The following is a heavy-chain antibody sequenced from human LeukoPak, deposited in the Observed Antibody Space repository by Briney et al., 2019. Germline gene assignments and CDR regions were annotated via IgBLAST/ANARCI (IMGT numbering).Heavy chain of an antibody. CDR3: ARTYYYDSSGYDYVAFDI. J-gene: IGHJ3*02. CDR1: GDSISSHY. D-gene: IGHD3-22*01. CDR2: IYTSGST. Sequence: SETLSLTCTVSGDSISSHYWNWIRQPPGKGLERIGYIYTSGSTNYNPSLKSRVTISVDTSKNQFSLKLSSVTAADTAVYYCARTYYYDSSGYDYVAFDIWGQGTMVTVSS. V-gene: IGHV4-4*09.